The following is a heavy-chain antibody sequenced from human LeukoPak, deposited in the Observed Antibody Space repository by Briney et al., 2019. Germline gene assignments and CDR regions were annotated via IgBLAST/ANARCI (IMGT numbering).Heavy chain of an antibody. CDR2: ISGSGGST. CDR1: GFTFSSYA. CDR3: AKDLGDYYDSSGYYYV. D-gene: IGHD3-22*01. J-gene: IGHJ4*02. V-gene: IGHV3-23*01. Sequence: PGGSLRLSCAASGFTFSSYAMSWVRQAPGKGLEWVSAISGSGGSTYYTDSVKGRFTISRDNSKNTLYLQTNSLRAEDTAVYYCAKDLGDYYDSSGYYYVWGQGTLVTVSS.